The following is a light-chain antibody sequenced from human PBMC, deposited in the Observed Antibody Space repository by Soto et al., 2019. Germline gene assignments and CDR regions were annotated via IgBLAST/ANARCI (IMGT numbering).Light chain of an antibody. CDR3: QQRYSTPPRT. Sequence: DIQMTQSPSSLSASVGDRVTITCRASQSISSYLNWYQQKPGKAPKLLIYAASSLQSGVPSRFSGSGSGTDFTLTLSRLQPEDFATYDCQQRYSTPPRTFGQGTKVEIK. V-gene: IGKV1-39*01. J-gene: IGKJ1*01. CDR2: AAS. CDR1: QSISSY.